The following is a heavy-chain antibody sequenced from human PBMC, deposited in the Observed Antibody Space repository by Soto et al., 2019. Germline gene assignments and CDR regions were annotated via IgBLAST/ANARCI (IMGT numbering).Heavy chain of an antibody. CDR2: IYYSGST. Sequence: SETLSLTCTVSGGSISSYYWSWIRQPPGKGLEWIGYIYYSGSTNYNPSLKSRVTISVDTSKNQFSLKLSSVTAADTAVYYCAREIVRNYDFWSGYLKGRWFDPWGQGTLVTVSS. CDR3: AREIVRNYDFWSGYLKGRWFDP. J-gene: IGHJ5*02. D-gene: IGHD3-3*01. V-gene: IGHV4-59*01. CDR1: GGSISSYY.